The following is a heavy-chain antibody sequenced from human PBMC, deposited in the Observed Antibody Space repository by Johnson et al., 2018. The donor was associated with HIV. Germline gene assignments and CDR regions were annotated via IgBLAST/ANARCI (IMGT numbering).Heavy chain of an antibody. CDR2: ISGSGGST. D-gene: IGHD2-8*01. CDR3: ARLKNGAFDI. V-gene: IGHV3-23*04. CDR1: GFTFSSYA. Sequence: VQLVESGGGLVQPGGSLRLSCAASGFTFSSYAMSWVRQAPGKGLEWVSAISGSGGSTYFADSVKGRFPISRDNSKNTLFLQMNSLRVEDTAVYYCARLKNGAFDIWGQGTMVTVSS. J-gene: IGHJ3*02.